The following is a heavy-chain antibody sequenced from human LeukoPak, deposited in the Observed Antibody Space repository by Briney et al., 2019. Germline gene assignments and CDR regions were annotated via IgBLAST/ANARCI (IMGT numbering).Heavy chain of an antibody. J-gene: IGHJ3*02. D-gene: IGHD5-18*01. CDR3: ARDVDTAMVTKGAFDI. V-gene: IGHV3-21*01. Sequence: GGSLRLSCAASGFTFSSYSMNWVRQAPGKGLEWVSSISSSSSYIYYADSVKGRFTISRDNAKNSLYLQMNSLRAEDTAVYYCARDVDTAMVTKGAFDIWGQGTMVTVSS. CDR1: GFTFSSYS. CDR2: ISSSSSYI.